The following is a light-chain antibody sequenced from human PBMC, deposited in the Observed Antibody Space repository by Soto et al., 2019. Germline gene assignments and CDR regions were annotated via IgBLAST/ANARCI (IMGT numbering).Light chain of an antibody. J-gene: IGKJ4*01. CDR1: QTVRDN. V-gene: IGKV3D-15*01. Sequence: EFAMTQAPATLSVSPGERATLSCRASQTVRDNLGWYQQKPGQPPRLLIYGATTRATGIPARFSGSGSGTEFTLTISSLQSEDFAVYYCQQYNNWPLTFGGGTKVDI. CDR2: GAT. CDR3: QQYNNWPLT.